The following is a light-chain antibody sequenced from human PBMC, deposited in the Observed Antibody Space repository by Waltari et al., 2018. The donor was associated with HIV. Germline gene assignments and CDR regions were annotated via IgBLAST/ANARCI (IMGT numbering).Light chain of an antibody. CDR3: QQRRNWPPGAT. Sequence: EIVLTQSPATLSLSPGERATLSCRASQRVSSSLAGYQQKPGQAPKLLIYVASNRATGSPARFSGSGSGTDFTLTISSLGPEDFAVYYCQQRRNWPPGATFGGGTKVEIK. CDR1: QRVSSS. CDR2: VAS. V-gene: IGKV3-11*01. J-gene: IGKJ4*01.